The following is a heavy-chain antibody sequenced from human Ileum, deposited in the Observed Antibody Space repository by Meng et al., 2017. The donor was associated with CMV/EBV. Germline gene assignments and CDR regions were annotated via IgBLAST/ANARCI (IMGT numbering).Heavy chain of an antibody. J-gene: IGHJ5*02. V-gene: IGHV1-2*02. CDR2: INPNSGVT. D-gene: IGHD6-19*01. CDR3: ARDFNSLAVTAANWFDP. Sequence: VQPVQSGAEVKQPGASVKVSCKTSGYIFTGYYMHWVRQAPGQSPEWMGWINPNSGVTNYPQKFEDRVTMTRDTSFSTAYMELGRLTSDDTAVYYCARDFNSLAVTAANWFDPWGQGTLVTVSS. CDR1: GYIFTGYY.